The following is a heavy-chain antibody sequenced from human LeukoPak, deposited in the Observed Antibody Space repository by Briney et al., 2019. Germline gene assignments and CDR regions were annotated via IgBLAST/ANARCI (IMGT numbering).Heavy chain of an antibody. CDR2: ISGSGGTI. Sequence: GGSLRLSCAASGFTFSSYAMSWVRRAPGKGLEWVSAISGSGGTIYYADSVKGRFTISRDNAKNSLYLQMNSLRAEDTAVYYCARDESEYAVAGTSFDYWGQGTLVTVSS. J-gene: IGHJ4*02. V-gene: IGHV3-23*01. CDR3: ARDESEYAVAGTSFDY. CDR1: GFTFSSYA. D-gene: IGHD6-19*01.